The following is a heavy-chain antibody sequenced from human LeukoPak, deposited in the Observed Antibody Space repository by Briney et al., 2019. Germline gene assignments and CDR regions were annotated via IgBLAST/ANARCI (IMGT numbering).Heavy chain of an antibody. CDR3: ARWDWGPTDAFDI. Sequence: PSETLSLTCTVSGYSISSGYYWGWIRQPPGKGLEWIGSIYHSGSTYYNPSLKSRVTISVDTSKNQFSLKLSSVTAADTAVYYCARWDWGPTDAFDIWGQGTMVTVSS. CDR1: GYSISSGYY. CDR2: IYHSGST. D-gene: IGHD7-27*01. V-gene: IGHV4-38-2*02. J-gene: IGHJ3*02.